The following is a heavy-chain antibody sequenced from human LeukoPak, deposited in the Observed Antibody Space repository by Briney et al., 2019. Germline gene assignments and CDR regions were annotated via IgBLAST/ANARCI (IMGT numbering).Heavy chain of an antibody. CDR3: ARDSSGWYHWFDP. Sequence: ASVKVSCKASGYTFISYDINWVRQATGQGLEWMGWMNPNSGNTVYAQKFQGRVTMTRNTSISTAYMELSSLRSEDTAVYYCARDSSGWYHWFDPWGQGTLVTVAS. J-gene: IGHJ5*02. V-gene: IGHV1-8*01. D-gene: IGHD6-19*01. CDR2: MNPNSGNT. CDR1: GYTFISYD.